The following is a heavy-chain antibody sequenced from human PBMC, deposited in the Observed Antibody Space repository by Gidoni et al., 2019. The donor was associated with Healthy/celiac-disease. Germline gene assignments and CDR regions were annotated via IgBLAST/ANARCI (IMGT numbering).Heavy chain of an antibody. CDR1: GGSFSGYY. CDR2: INHSGST. CDR3: ARLLRHYFDY. D-gene: IGHD3-10*01. Sequence: QVQLQQWGAGLLKPSATLSLTCAVYGGSFSGYYWSWIRQPPGKGLEWIGEINHSGSTNYNPSLKSRVTISVDTSKNQFSLKLSSVTAADTAVYYCARLLRHYFDYWGQGTLVTVSS. V-gene: IGHV4-34*01. J-gene: IGHJ4*02.